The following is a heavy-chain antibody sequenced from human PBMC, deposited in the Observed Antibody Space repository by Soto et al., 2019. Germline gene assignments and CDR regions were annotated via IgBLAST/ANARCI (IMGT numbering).Heavy chain of an antibody. Sequence: TLSLTRTVSGGSISSSSYYWGWIRQPPGKGLEWIGSIYYSGSTYYNPSLKSRVTISVDTSKNQFSLKLSSVTAADTAVYYCARYSSSWLSYYYYYGMDVWSQGTTVTVSS. CDR3: ARYSSSWLSYYYYYGMDV. D-gene: IGHD6-13*01. V-gene: IGHV4-39*01. CDR2: IYYSGST. J-gene: IGHJ6*02. CDR1: GGSISSSSYY.